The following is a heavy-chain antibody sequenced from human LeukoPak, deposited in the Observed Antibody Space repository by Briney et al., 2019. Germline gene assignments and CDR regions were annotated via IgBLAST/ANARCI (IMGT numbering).Heavy chain of an antibody. CDR1: EFTFSSYG. V-gene: IGHV3-33*01. D-gene: IGHD3-10*01. CDR2: IWYDGSKK. Sequence: EGSLRLSCAASEFTFSSYGMHWVRQATGKGLEWVAQIWYDGSKKYYADSVKGRFTISRDNAKNTLYLQMNSLRAEDTAVYYCARDKNYNQNSAIGGAFDIWGQGTMVTVSS. J-gene: IGHJ3*02. CDR3: ARDKNYNQNSAIGGAFDI.